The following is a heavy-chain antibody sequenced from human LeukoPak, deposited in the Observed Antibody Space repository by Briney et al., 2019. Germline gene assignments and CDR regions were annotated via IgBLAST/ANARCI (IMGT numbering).Heavy chain of an antibody. D-gene: IGHD6-13*01. Sequence: PGGSLRLSCAASGFTFSDYYMSWIRQAPGKGLEWVSYISSSGSTIYYADSVKGRFTISRDNAKNTLYLHMNSLRAEDTAVYYCARQGSMKRIAAVQGYYYYMDVWGKGTAVTISS. V-gene: IGHV3-11*01. CDR3: ARQGSMKRIAAVQGYYYYMDV. CDR1: GFTFSDYY. J-gene: IGHJ6*03. CDR2: ISSSGSTI.